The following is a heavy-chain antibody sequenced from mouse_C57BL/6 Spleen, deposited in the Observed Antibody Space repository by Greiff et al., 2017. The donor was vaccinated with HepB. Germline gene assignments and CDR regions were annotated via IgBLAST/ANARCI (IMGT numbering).Heavy chain of an antibody. CDR1: GYTFTSYW. V-gene: IGHV1-52*01. CDR3: ARQLRLPYAMDY. CDR2: IDPSDSET. D-gene: IGHD3-2*02. J-gene: IGHJ4*01. Sequence: VQLQQPGAELVRPGSSVKLSCKASGYTFTSYWMHWVKQRPIQGLEWIGNIDPSDSETHYNQKFKDKATLTVDKSSSTAYMQLSSLTSEDSAVYYCARQLRLPYAMDYWGQGTSVTVSS.